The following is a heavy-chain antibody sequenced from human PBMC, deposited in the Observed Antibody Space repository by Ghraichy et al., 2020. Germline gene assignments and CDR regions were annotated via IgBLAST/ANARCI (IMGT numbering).Heavy chain of an antibody. D-gene: IGHD3-10*01. CDR1: GFTFTYAW. V-gene: IGHV3-15*01. CDR3: TTDQGSGSYFSDY. J-gene: IGHJ4*02. CDR2: IKSKTDGGTT. Sequence: GGSLRLSCAASGFTFTYAWMNWVRQAPGKGLEWVGRIKSKTDGGTTDYAAPVKGRFTVSRDDSKKTLYLQMNSLKTEDTAVYYCTTDQGSGSYFSDYWGQGTLVTVSS.